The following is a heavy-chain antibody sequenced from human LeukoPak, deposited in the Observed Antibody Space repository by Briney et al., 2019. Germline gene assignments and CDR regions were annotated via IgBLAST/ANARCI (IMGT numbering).Heavy chain of an antibody. CDR2: INHSGST. Sequence: SETLSLTCAVYGGSFSGYYWSWIRQPPGKGLEWIGEINHSGSTNYNPSLKSRVTISVDTSKNQFSLKLSSVTAADTAVYYCARGCGSTSCYLDYWGQGTLVTVSS. V-gene: IGHV4-34*01. D-gene: IGHD2-2*01. CDR1: GGSFSGYY. CDR3: ARGCGSTSCYLDY. J-gene: IGHJ4*02.